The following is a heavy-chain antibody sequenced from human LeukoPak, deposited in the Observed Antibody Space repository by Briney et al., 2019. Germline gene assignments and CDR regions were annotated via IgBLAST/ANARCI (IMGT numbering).Heavy chain of an antibody. CDR3: AKDLVVVPAAMPPGGFGMDV. CDR1: GFTFSSYA. CDR2: ISGSGGST. V-gene: IGHV3-23*01. J-gene: IGHJ6*02. D-gene: IGHD2-2*01. Sequence: GGSLRLSCAASGFTFSSYAMSWVRQAPGKGLEWVSAISGSGGSTYYADSVKGRFTISRDNSKNTLYLQMNSLRAEDTAVYYCAKDLVVVPAAMPPGGFGMDVWGQGTTVTVSS.